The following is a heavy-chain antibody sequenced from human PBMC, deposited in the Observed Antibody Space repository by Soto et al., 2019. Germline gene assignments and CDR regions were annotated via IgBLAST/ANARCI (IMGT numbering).Heavy chain of an antibody. Sequence: PSETLSLTCPVSGGSISGYYWSWIRQPAGKGLEWIGRIYSSGSTNYNPSLKSRVTMSVDTSKNQFSLKLSSVTAADTAVYYCARETNYDILTGYYSGGLDYWGPGTLVTVSS. V-gene: IGHV4-4*07. J-gene: IGHJ4*02. D-gene: IGHD3-9*01. CDR3: ARETNYDILTGYYSGGLDY. CDR1: GGSISGYY. CDR2: IYSSGST.